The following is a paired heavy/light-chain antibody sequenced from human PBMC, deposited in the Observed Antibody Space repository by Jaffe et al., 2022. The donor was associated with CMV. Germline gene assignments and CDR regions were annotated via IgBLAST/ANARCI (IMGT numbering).Heavy chain of an antibody. CDR2: IWYDGSNK. CDR3: ARTYYDFWSGTKAYYYYGMDV. V-gene: IGHV3-33*01. D-gene: IGHD3-3*01. CDR1: GFTFSSYG. J-gene: IGHJ6*02. Sequence: QVQLVESGGGVVQPGRSLRLSCAASGFTFSSYGMHWVRQAPGKGLEWVAVIWYDGSNKYYADSVKGRFTISRDNSKNTLYLQMNSLRAEDTAVYYCARTYYDFWSGTKAYYYYGMDVWGQGTTVTVSS.
Light chain of an antibody. J-gene: IGKJ3*01. CDR1: QSLLHSNGYNY. CDR2: LGS. CDR3: MQALQTRVFT. V-gene: IGKV2-28*01. Sequence: DIVMTQSPLSLPVTPGEPASISCRSSQSLLHSNGYNYLDWYLQKPGKSPQLLIYLGSNRASGVPDRFSGSGSGTDFTLKISRVEAEDVGVYYCMQALQTRVFTFGPGTKVDIK.